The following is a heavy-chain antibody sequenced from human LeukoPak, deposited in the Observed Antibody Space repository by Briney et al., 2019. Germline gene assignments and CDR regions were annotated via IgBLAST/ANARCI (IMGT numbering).Heavy chain of an antibody. D-gene: IGHD3-22*01. J-gene: IGHJ4*02. CDR1: RFTFSDYI. Sequence: KPGRSLRLSCAASRFTFSDYIMHWVRQAPGKGLEWVSSISSSSSYIYYADSVKGRFTISRDNAKNSLYLQMNSLRAEDTAVYYCARVGVRRYYYDSSGSDYWGQGTLVTVSS. CDR3: ARVGVRRYYYDSSGSDY. V-gene: IGHV3-21*01. CDR2: ISSSSSYI.